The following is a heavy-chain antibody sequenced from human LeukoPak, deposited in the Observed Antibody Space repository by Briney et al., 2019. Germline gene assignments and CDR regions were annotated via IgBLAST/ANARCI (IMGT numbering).Heavy chain of an antibody. V-gene: IGHV4-39*01. J-gene: IGHJ4*02. CDR3: ASRLAASGRRDN. Sequence: SETLSLTCTVSGGSISSSSYYWGWIRQPPGKGLEWIGSIYYSGSTYYNPSLKSRVTISVDTSKNQFSLKLSSVTAAEPAVYSCASRLAASGRRDNWGQGTLVTVSS. CDR2: IYYSGST. D-gene: IGHD6-13*01. CDR1: GGSISSSSYY.